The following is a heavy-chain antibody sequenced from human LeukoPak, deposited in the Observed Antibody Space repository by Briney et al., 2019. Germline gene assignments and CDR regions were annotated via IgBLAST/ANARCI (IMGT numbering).Heavy chain of an antibody. CDR1: GFTFSSYG. CDR3: AKERDTAMVTIDY. V-gene: IGHV3-30*02. CDR2: IRYDGSNK. J-gene: IGHJ4*02. D-gene: IGHD5-18*01. Sequence: GSLRLSCAASGFTFSSYGMHWVRQAPGKGLEWVAFIRYDGSNKYYADSVKGRYTISRDNSKNTLYLQMNSLRAEDTAVYYCAKERDTAMVTIDYWGQGTLVTVSS.